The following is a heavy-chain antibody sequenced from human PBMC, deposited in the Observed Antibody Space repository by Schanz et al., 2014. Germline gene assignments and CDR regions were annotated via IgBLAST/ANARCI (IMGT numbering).Heavy chain of an antibody. Sequence: QVQLVQSGAEVKKPGSSVKVSCKASGGTFSSSTLTWVRQAPGQGLEWMGRIIPILDKTIYAQKFQGRVTMTEDTSTETAYMELSGLRSGDTAVYYCATNSPFRMVRGSNAFDAWGRGTMVTVSS. CDR3: ATNSPFRMVRGSNAFDA. V-gene: IGHV1-69*02. CDR2: IIPILDKT. CDR1: GGTFSSST. J-gene: IGHJ3*01. D-gene: IGHD3-10*01.